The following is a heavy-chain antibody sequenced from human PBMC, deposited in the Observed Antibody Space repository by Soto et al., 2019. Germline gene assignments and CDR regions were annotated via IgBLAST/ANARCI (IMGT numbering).Heavy chain of an antibody. V-gene: IGHV3-53*01. CDR1: GFTVSSNY. Sequence: PGGSLRLSCAASGFTVSSNYMSWVRQAPGKGLEWVSVIYSGGSTYYADSVKGRFTISRDNSKNTLYLQMNSLRAEDTAVYYCARGAWYAWSYYFDYWGQGTLVTVSS. J-gene: IGHJ4*02. CDR2: IYSGGST. CDR3: ARGAWYAWSYYFDY. D-gene: IGHD2-2*01.